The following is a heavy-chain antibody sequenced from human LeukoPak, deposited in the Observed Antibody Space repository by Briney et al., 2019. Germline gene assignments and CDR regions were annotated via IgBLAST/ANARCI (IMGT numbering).Heavy chain of an antibody. J-gene: IGHJ4*02. CDR3: VKHYDILTGLGYYFDY. V-gene: IGHV3-64D*06. Sequence: GGSLRLSCSASGSTFSSYAMRWVRQAPGKGLEYVSAISSNGGSTYYADSVKGRFTISRDNSKNTLYLQMSSLRAEDTAVYYCVKHYDILTGLGYYFDYWGQGTLVTVSS. CDR2: ISSNGGST. D-gene: IGHD3-9*01. CDR1: GSTFSSYA.